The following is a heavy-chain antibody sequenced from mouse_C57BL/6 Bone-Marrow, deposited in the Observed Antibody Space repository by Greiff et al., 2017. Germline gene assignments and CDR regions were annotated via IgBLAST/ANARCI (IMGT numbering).Heavy chain of an antibody. J-gene: IGHJ4*01. CDR2: ISTYYGDA. V-gene: IGHV1-67*01. CDR3: ARYTAQAPYSSFDS. D-gene: IGHD3-2*02. Sequence: VQLVESGPELVRPGVSVKISCKGSGYTFTDYAMHWVKQSHAKSLEWIGVISTYYGDASYNQKFKGKATMTVDKSSSTAYMELARLTSEDSAFYYCARYTAQAPYSSFDSWGQGTSVTVSS. CDR1: GYTFTDYA.